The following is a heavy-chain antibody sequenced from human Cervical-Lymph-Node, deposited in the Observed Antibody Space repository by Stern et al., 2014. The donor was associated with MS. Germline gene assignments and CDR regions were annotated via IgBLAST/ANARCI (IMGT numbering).Heavy chain of an antibody. Sequence: MQLVESGGGVVQPGRSLRLSCAASGSSISSLGMHWVRQAPGKGLEWVAVISFVGSNKKYGDAVKGRFSISSDNSNNTMYLQMNSLRPEDTAVYYCMGVGDAMDVWGQGTTVIVS. V-gene: IGHV3-30*03. CDR1: GSSISSLG. CDR3: MGVGDAMDV. CDR2: ISFVGSNK. J-gene: IGHJ6*02.